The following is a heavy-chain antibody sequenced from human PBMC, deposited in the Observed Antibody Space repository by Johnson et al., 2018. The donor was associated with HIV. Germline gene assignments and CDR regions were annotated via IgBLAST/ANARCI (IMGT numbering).Heavy chain of an antibody. CDR2: IGTTDDT. V-gene: IGHV3-13*01. Sequence: VQLVESGGGWAQPGGSLRLSCVASGFTFSHYDMHWVRQVTGKGLEWVAAIGTTDDTYYPDPVKGRFTISREDARDSLYLQINNLRVGDTGVYFCARESLRPVPVPGPGDSSFDIWGQGTMVTVSS. CDR3: ARESLRPVPVPGPGDSSFDI. D-gene: IGHD2-2*01. J-gene: IGHJ3*02. CDR1: GFTFSHYD.